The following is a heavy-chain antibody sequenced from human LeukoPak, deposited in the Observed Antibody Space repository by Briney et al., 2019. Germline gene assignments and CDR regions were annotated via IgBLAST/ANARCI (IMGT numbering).Heavy chain of an antibody. Sequence: PGGSLRLSCAASDFTFSTYAMSWVRQAPGKGLEWVSTISGGGDATYYADSVKGRFTISRDNSKNTLYLQMNSLSAVDTAIYYCAKGMGPYCDGDCSSRILDFWGQGILVTVSS. CDR1: DFTFSTYA. CDR3: AKGMGPYCDGDCSSRILDF. CDR2: ISGGGDAT. J-gene: IGHJ4*02. D-gene: IGHD2-21*02. V-gene: IGHV3-23*01.